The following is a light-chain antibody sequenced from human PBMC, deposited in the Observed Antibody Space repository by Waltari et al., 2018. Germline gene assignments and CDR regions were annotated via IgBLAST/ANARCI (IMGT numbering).Light chain of an antibody. V-gene: IGLV2-14*03. CDR2: DVS. J-gene: IGLJ2*01. CDR3: SSYISSSTLEL. CDR1: SRDVGGYNY. Sequence: QSALTQPASVSGSPGQSLTISCTGTSRDVGGYNYVSWYQQHPGKAPKLMIYDVSNRPSGVSNRFSGSKSGNTASLTISGLQAEDEADYYCSSYISSSTLELFGGGTSLTVL.